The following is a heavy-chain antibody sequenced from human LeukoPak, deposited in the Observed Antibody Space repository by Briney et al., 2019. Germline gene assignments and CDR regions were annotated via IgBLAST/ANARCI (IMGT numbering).Heavy chain of an antibody. CDR3: ARANGVYGHFHFDY. Sequence: SETLSLTCTVSGGSISSYYWSWIRQPPGKGLEWIGYIYYSGSTNYNPSLKSRVTISVDTSKNQFSLKLSSVTAADTAVYYCARANGVYGHFHFDYWGQGALVTVSS. J-gene: IGHJ4*02. D-gene: IGHD4-17*01. CDR2: IYYSGST. CDR1: GGSISSYY. V-gene: IGHV4-59*01.